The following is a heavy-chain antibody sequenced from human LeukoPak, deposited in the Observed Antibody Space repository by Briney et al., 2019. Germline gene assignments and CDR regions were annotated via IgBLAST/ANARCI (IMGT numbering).Heavy chain of an antibody. J-gene: IGHJ4*02. CDR3: AGGALYNSGGYGPPHFAS. CDR2: IGTAGDT. CDR1: GFTFSSYD. Sequence: GGSLRLSCAASGFTFSSYDMHWVRQATGKGLEWVSAIGTAGDTYYPGSVKGRFTISRENAKNSLYLQMNSLRAGDTAVYYCAGGALYNSGGYGPPHFASGGQGPRVP. D-gene: IGHD3-22*01. V-gene: IGHV3-13*01.